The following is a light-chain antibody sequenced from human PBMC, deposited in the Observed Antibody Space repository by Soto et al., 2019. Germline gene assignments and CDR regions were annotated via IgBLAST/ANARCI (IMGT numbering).Light chain of an antibody. Sequence: QSVLTQPASVSGSPGQSITISCTGTSSDVGGYDYVSWYQQHPGKAPKLLIYEVSDRPSGVSTRFSGSKSGSTASLTISGLRTEDEADYYCTSYTTIGTLDLFGTGTQLTVL. V-gene: IGLV2-14*01. CDR1: SSDVGGYDY. CDR3: TSYTTIGTLDL. CDR2: EVS. J-gene: IGLJ1*01.